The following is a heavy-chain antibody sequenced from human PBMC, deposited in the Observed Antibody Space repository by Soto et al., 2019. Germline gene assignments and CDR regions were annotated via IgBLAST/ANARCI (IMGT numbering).Heavy chain of an antibody. CDR3: AKDSYSSSWYMGY. J-gene: IGHJ4*02. D-gene: IGHD6-13*01. CDR2: ISWNSGSI. V-gene: IGHV3-9*01. Sequence: EVQLVESGGGLGQPGRSLRLSCAASGFTFDDYAMHWVRQAPGKGLEWVSGISWNSGSIGYADSVKGRFTISRDNAKNSLYLQMNSLRAEDTALYYCAKDSYSSSWYMGYWGQGTLVTVSS. CDR1: GFTFDDYA.